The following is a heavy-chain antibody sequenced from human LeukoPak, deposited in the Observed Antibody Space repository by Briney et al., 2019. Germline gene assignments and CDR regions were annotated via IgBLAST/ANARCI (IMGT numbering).Heavy chain of an antibody. Sequence: ASVKVSCKASGYTFTGYYMHWVRRAPGQGLEWMGWINPNSGGTNYAQKFQGRVTMTRDTSISTAYMELSRLRSDDTAVYYCARHVRIFGVVITDYHLDVWGKGTTVTVSS. CDR2: INPNSGGT. CDR3: ARHVRIFGVVITDYHLDV. V-gene: IGHV1-2*02. J-gene: IGHJ6*03. CDR1: GYTFTGYY. D-gene: IGHD3-3*01.